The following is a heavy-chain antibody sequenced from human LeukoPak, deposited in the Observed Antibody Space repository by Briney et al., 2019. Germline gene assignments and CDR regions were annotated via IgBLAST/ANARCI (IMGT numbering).Heavy chain of an antibody. CDR2: IRVDGDGE. J-gene: IGHJ4*02. CDR1: GFIFSNYG. V-gene: IGHV3-30*02. Sequence: GGSLRLSCAASGFIFSNYGMHWVRQAPGKGLEWVAFIRVDGDGEVYTDSVKGRFTISGANSKNTLDLPMNSLRDEDTAVYYCAQSVKTGLLGGDLRPGLWGRGTLVTVSS. CDR3: AQSVKTGLLGGDLRPGL. D-gene: IGHD1-14*01.